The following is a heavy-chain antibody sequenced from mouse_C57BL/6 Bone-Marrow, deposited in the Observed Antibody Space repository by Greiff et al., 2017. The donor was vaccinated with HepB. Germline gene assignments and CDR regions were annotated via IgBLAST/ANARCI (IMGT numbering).Heavy chain of an antibody. CDR2: ISYDGSN. D-gene: IGHD2-14*01. J-gene: IGHJ3*01. CDR1: GYSITSGYY. Sequence: EVQLQQSGPGLVKPSQSLSLTCSVTGYSITSGYYWNWIRQFPGNKLEWMGYISYDGSNNYKPSLKNRISITRDTSKNPFFLKLNSVTTEDTATYYCARERGTPWFAYWGQGTLVTVSA. CDR3: ARERGTPWFAY. V-gene: IGHV3-6*01.